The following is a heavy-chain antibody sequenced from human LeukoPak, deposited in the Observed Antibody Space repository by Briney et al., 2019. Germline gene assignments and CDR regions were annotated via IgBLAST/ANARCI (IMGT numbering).Heavy chain of an antibody. V-gene: IGHV4-59*01. J-gene: IGHJ4*02. D-gene: IGHD1-26*01. CDR2: IYYSGSA. CDR3: AREMGRFDY. CDR1: GGSISSYY. Sequence: SETLSLTCTVSGGSISSYYWSWLRQPPGKGLEWIGYIYYSGSANYNPSLKSRVTISVDTSKDQFSLKLSSVTAADTAVYYCAREMGRFDYWGQGTLVTVSS.